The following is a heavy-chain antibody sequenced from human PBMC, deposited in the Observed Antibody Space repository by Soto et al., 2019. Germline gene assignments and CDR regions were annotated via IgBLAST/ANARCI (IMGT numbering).Heavy chain of an antibody. D-gene: IGHD1-1*01. CDR2: IYYSGST. V-gene: IGHV4-59*01. CDR3: ARICCNDILANLFYY. CDR1: GGSISSYY. J-gene: IGHJ1*01. Sequence: SETLSLTCTVSGGSISSYYWSWIRQPPGKGLEWIGYIYYSGSTNYNPSLKSRVTISVDTSKNQFSLKLSSVTAADTAVYYCARICCNDILANLFYYWGQGTLVP.